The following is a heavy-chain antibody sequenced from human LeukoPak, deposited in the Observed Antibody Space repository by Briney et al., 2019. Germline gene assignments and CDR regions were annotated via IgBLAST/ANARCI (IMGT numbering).Heavy chain of an antibody. CDR1: GYSFTSYW. V-gene: IGHV5-51*01. D-gene: IGHD3-22*01. Sequence: GESLKISCKGSGYSFTSYWIGWVRQMPGKGLEWMGIIYPGDSDTRYSPSFQGQVTISADKSISTAYLQWSSLKASDTAMYYCARAPTDYYYDSSGYATYFDYWGQGTLVTVSS. CDR3: ARAPTDYYYDSSGYATYFDY. J-gene: IGHJ4*02. CDR2: IYPGDSDT.